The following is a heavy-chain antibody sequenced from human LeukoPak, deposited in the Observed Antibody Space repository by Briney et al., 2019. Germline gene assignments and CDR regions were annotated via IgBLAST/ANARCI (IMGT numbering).Heavy chain of an antibody. D-gene: IGHD4-23*01. CDR1: GYTFTSYD. V-gene: IGHV1-8*01. CDR3: ARGRRWSNNWFDP. J-gene: IGHJ5*02. CDR2: MNPNSGNT. Sequence: ASVEVSCKASGYTFTSYDINWVRQATGQGLEWXGWMNPNSGNTGYAQKFQGRVTMTRNTSISTAYMELSSLRSEDTAVYYCARGRRWSNNWFDPWGQGTLVTVSS.